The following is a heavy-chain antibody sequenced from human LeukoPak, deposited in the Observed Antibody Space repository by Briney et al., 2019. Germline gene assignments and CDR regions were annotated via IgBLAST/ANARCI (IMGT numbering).Heavy chain of an antibody. CDR3: ARGGDDDFDLGDY. D-gene: IGHD4-17*01. CDR1: GFSFTKYW. Sequence: GGSLRLSCVASGFSFTKYWMTWVRQAPGKGLEWVANIKQDGSAKYYVDSVKGRFTISRDNAKNSMYLQMNSLRAEDTAVYYCARGGDDDFDLGDYWGQGTLVTVSS. V-gene: IGHV3-7*01. J-gene: IGHJ4*02. CDR2: IKQDGSAK.